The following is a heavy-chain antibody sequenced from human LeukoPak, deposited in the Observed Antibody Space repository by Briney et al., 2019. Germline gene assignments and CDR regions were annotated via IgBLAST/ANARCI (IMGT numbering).Heavy chain of an antibody. CDR1: GGSFSGYY. J-gene: IGHJ3*02. V-gene: IGHV4-34*01. Sequence: SETLSLTCAVYGGSFSGYYWSWIRQPPGKGLEWIGEINHSGSTNYNPSLKSRVTISVDTSKNQFSLKLSSVTAADTAVYYCARDYDSSGYGPFDAFDIWGQGTMVAVSS. CDR3: ARDYDSSGYGPFDAFDI. D-gene: IGHD3-22*01. CDR2: INHSGST.